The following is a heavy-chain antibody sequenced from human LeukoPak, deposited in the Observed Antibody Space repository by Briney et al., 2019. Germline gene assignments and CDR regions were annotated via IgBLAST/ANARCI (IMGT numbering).Heavy chain of an antibody. CDR1: GGSISSYY. CDR2: IYYSGST. Sequence: SETLSLTCTVSGGSISSYYWSWIRQPPGKGLEWIGYIYYSGSTNYNPSLKSRVTISVDTSRNQFSLKLSSVTAADTAVYYCARVKQLVNFDYWGQGTLVTVSS. V-gene: IGHV4-59*01. D-gene: IGHD6-6*01. CDR3: ARVKQLVNFDY. J-gene: IGHJ4*02.